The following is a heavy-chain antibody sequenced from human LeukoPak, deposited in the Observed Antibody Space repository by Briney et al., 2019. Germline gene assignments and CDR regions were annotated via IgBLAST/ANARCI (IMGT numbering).Heavy chain of an antibody. CDR2: IYHSGST. CDR3: ARLRSSSLVDY. V-gene: IGHV4-38-2*01. Sequence: PSETLSLTCAVSGYSISSGYYWGWIRQPPGKGLEWIGSIYHSGSTYYNPPLKSRVTISVDTSKNQFSLKLSSVTAADTAVYYCARLRSSSLVDYWGQGTLVTVSS. CDR1: GYSISSGYY. J-gene: IGHJ4*02. D-gene: IGHD6-13*01.